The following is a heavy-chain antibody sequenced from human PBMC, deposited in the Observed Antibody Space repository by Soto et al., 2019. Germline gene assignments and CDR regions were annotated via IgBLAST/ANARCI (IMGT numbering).Heavy chain of an antibody. CDR1: GVSVNNANW. CDR3: ATRDATPLDPIS. D-gene: IGHD1-1*01. CDR2: IHSSGGN. V-gene: IGHV4-4*02. Sequence: QVQLQESGPGLVKPSGTLSLTCVASGVSVNNANWWTWVRQPPEKGLEWVGEIHSSGGNNYNSSLNGRAPMSLDKSRTLFPRDLNFVTAADTAVYFCATRDATPLDPISWGQGIPVTVSS. J-gene: IGHJ5*02.